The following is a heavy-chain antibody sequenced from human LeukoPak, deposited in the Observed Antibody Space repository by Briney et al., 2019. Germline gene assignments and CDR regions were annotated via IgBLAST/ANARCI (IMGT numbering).Heavy chain of an antibody. D-gene: IGHD3-22*01. V-gene: IGHV3-23*01. CDR3: AKDSHYYYDSSGYYRFDY. J-gene: IGHJ4*02. Sequence: TGGSLRLSRAASGFTFSSYAMSWVRQAPGKGLEWVSAISGSGGSTYYADSVKGRFTISRDNSKNTLYLQMNSLRAEDTAVYYCAKDSHYYYDSSGYYRFDYWGQGTLVTVSS. CDR1: GFTFSSYA. CDR2: ISGSGGST.